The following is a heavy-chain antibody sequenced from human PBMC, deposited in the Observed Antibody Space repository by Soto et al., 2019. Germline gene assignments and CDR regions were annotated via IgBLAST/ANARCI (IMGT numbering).Heavy chain of an antibody. V-gene: IGHV1-69*13. CDR1: GGTLSNYA. J-gene: IGHJ4*02. D-gene: IGHD3-9*01. Sequence: SVKVSCKASGGTLSNYAISWVRQAPGQGLEWMGGIIPIFGTANSEQKFQGRVTITADESTSAAYMELSSLRYEDTAVYYCAISFPGNSCYDLFHSRGQGTLVTVSS. CDR2: IIPIFGTA. CDR3: AISFPGNSCYDLFHS.